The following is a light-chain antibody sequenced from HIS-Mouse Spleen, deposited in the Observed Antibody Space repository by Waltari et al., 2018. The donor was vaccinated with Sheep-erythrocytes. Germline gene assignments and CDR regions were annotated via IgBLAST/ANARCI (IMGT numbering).Light chain of an antibody. CDR3: CSYAGSFWV. J-gene: IGLJ3*02. V-gene: IGLV2-23*01. CDR1: SSGVGSYNL. CDR2: EGS. Sequence: QSALTQPASVSGSPGQSITISCTGTSSGVGSYNLVSWYQQHPGKAPKLMIYEGSKRPSGVSNRFSGSKSGNTASLTISGLQAEDEADYYCCSYAGSFWVFGGGTKLTVL.